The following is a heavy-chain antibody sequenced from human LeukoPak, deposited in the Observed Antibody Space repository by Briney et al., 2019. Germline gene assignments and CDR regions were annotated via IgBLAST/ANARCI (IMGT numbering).Heavy chain of an antibody. CDR2: INPSGGST. CDR3: ARDTRNYFDY. V-gene: IGHV1-46*01. CDR1: GYTFTSYY. Sequence: ASVKVSCKTSGYTFTSYYIHWVRQAPGQGLEWMGIINPSGGSTSYAQKFQGRVTMTRDTSTSTVYMYLSSLRSEDTAVYYCARDTRNYFDYWGQGTLVTVSS. J-gene: IGHJ4*02.